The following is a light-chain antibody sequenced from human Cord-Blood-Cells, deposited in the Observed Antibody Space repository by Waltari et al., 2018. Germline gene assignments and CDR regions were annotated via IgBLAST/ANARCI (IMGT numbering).Light chain of an antibody. CDR3: CSYAGSYTWV. Sequence: QSALTQPRSVSVSPGQSVTISCTGTSSDAGGHNYVSWYQQHPGKAPKLMIYDVSKRPSGVPDRFSGSKSGNTASLTISGLQAEDEADYYCCSYAGSYTWVFGGGTKLTVL. CDR2: DVS. J-gene: IGLJ3*02. V-gene: IGLV2-11*01. CDR1: SSDAGGHNY.